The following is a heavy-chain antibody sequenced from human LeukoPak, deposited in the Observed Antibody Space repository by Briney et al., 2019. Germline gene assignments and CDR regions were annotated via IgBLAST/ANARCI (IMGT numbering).Heavy chain of an antibody. Sequence: ASVKVSCKASGYTFTGYYMHWVRQAPGQGLEWMGWINPNSGGTNYAQKFQGRVTITRDTSSSTAYMELSGLSSDDMALYYCARDGGTRRRPYYLDYWGQGTLVTVSS. V-gene: IGHV1-2*02. CDR2: INPNSGGT. CDR1: GYTFTGYY. CDR3: ARDGGTRRRPYYLDY. J-gene: IGHJ4*02. D-gene: IGHD1-14*01.